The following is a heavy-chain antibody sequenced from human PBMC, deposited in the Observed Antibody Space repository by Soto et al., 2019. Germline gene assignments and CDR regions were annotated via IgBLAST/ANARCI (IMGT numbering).Heavy chain of an antibody. CDR1: GESISSSNW. Sequence: TAETLASTFAVSGESISSSNWWSWVRQPPWKVLEWIGEIYHSGNTKYNPSLKSLVTISVDKSKNKFSLKLNSVTVAETAVYYCARANNFCSGPNDMDVLRQGTTVTFS. CDR2: IYHSGNT. D-gene: IGHD3-3*01. J-gene: IGHJ6*02. CDR3: ARANNFCSGPNDMDV. V-gene: IGHV4-4*02.